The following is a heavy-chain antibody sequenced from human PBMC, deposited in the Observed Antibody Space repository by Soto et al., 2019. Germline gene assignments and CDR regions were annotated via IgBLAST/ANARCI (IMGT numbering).Heavy chain of an antibody. CDR1: GDSVSSNSAA. Sequence: SQTPSLTCAISGDSVSSNSAAWNWIRQCPSRGLEWLGRTYYRSKWNNDYAVSVKSRITINPDTSKNQFSLQLNSVTPEDTAVYDSARDSSQSAIFGVGDYCYGMDVWGQGTLVTVSS. D-gene: IGHD3-3*01. V-gene: IGHV6-1*01. CDR3: ARDSSQSAIFGVGDYCYGMDV. J-gene: IGHJ6*02. CDR2: TYYRSKWNN.